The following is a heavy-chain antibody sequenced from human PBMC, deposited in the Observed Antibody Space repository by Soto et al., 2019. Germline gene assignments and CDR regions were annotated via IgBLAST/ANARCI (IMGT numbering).Heavy chain of an antibody. Sequence: QVQLVQSGAEVKKPGSSVKVSCKASGGTFSSYTISWVRQAPGQGLEWMGRIIPILGIANYAQKFQGRVTITADKSTRPAYMELSSLRSEDTAVYYCARGSYYDILTGRYYYGMDVWGQGTTVTVSS. CDR2: IIPILGIA. J-gene: IGHJ6*02. D-gene: IGHD3-9*01. CDR1: GGTFSSYT. V-gene: IGHV1-69*02. CDR3: ARGSYYDILTGRYYYGMDV.